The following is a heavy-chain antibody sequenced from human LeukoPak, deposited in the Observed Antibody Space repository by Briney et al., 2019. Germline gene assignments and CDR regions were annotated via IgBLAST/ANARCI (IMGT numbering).Heavy chain of an antibody. Sequence: PSETLSLTCAVYGGSFSGYYWSWIRQPPGKGLEWIGEINHSGSTNYNPSLKSRVTISVDTSKNQFSLKLSSVTAADTAVYYCASQSPIVVAIFDYWGQGTLVTVSS. CDR3: ASQSPIVVAIFDY. D-gene: IGHD3-22*01. CDR1: GGSFSGYY. J-gene: IGHJ4*02. CDR2: INHSGST. V-gene: IGHV4-34*01.